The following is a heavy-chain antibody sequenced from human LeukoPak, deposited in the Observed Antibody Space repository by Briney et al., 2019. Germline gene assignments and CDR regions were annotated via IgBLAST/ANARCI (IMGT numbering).Heavy chain of an antibody. Sequence: ASVKVSCKASGYTDTSYGISLVRQAAGQGLEWMGWSSAYNGNTNYAQKLQGRVTMTTDTSTSTAYMELRSLRSDDTAVYYCARDLGQNYYGMDVWGQGTTVTVSS. CDR1: GYTDTSYG. CDR2: SSAYNGNT. J-gene: IGHJ6*02. D-gene: IGHD3-16*01. V-gene: IGHV1-18*01. CDR3: ARDLGQNYYGMDV.